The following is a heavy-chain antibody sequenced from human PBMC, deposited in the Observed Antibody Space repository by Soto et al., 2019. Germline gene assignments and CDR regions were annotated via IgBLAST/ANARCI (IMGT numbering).Heavy chain of an antibody. Sequence: GSLRLSCAASDFTFNNAWMNWVRQAPGKGLEWVGRIKSKTYGGATDYAAPVKGRFILSRDDSKNTVYLHMNSLKTEDTGVYFCSILTVVADRDYGMDVWGQGTTVTVSS. CDR2: IKSKTYGGAT. J-gene: IGHJ6*02. D-gene: IGHD2-21*01. V-gene: IGHV3-15*07. CDR3: SILTVVADRDYGMDV. CDR1: DFTFNNAW.